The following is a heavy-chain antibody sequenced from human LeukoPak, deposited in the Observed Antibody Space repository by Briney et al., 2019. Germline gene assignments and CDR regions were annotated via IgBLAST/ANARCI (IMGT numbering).Heavy chain of an antibody. D-gene: IGHD4-17*01. CDR3: LVPTTVTTGLREY. CDR2: IIPIFGTA. V-gene: IGHV1-69*05. CDR1: GGTFSSYA. Sequence: ASVKVSCKASGGTFSSYAISWVRQAPGQGLEWMRRIIPIFGTANYAQKFQGRVTITTDESTSTAYMELSSLRSEDTAVYYCLVPTTVTTGLREYRGQGTLVTVSS. J-gene: IGHJ4*02.